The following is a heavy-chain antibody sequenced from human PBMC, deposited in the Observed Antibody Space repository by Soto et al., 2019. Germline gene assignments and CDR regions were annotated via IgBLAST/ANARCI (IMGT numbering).Heavy chain of an antibody. Sequence: GGSLRLSCAASGFTFSSYAMSWVRQAPGKGLEWVSAISGSGGSTYYADSVKGRFTISRDNSKNTLYLQMNSLRAEDTAVYYCAKDPLDSSSAGGWFDPWGQGTRVTVSS. CDR2: ISGSGGST. D-gene: IGHD6-13*01. CDR1: GFTFSSYA. V-gene: IGHV3-23*01. CDR3: AKDPLDSSSAGGWFDP. J-gene: IGHJ5*02.